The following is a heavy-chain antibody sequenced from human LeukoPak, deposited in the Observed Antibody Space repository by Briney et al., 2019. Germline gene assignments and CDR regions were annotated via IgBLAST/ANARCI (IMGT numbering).Heavy chain of an antibody. J-gene: IGHJ3*02. CDR2: ISTYNGDT. V-gene: IGHV1-18*01. Sequence: ASVKVSCKASGYTFTSQGISWVRQAPGQGLEWMGWISTYNGDTNYAQKLQGRVTLTTDTSTSTAYLELRSLRSDDTAVYCCARDYPLYSSNPEAFDIWGQGTKVTVSS. CDR1: GYTFTSQG. D-gene: IGHD6-13*01. CDR3: ARDYPLYSSNPEAFDI.